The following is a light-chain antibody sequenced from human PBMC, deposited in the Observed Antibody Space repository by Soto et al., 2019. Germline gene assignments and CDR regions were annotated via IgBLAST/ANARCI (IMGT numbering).Light chain of an antibody. CDR3: QQRSNWPLT. CDR2: DAS. V-gene: IGKV3-11*01. CDR1: QSVSSY. J-gene: IGKJ3*01. Sequence: EIVLTQSPATLSLSPGERDTLSCRASQSVSSYLAWYQQKPGQAPRLLIYDASNRATGIPARFSGSGSGTDFTLTISSLEPEDFAVYYCQQRSNWPLTFGPGTRWIS.